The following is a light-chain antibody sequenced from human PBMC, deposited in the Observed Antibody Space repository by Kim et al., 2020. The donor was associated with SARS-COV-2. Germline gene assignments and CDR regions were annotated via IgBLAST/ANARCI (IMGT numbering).Light chain of an antibody. CDR1: SSNIGSNY. J-gene: IGLJ3*02. CDR3: AAWEDSLDWV. CDR2: SNN. V-gene: IGLV1-47*02. Sequence: VLTQPPSASGTPGQRVTISCSGSSSNIGSNYVYWYQQLPGTAPKLLIYSNNQRPSGVPDRFSGSKSGTSASLGISGLRSEDEADWYCAAWEDSLDWVFGGGAQLGVL.